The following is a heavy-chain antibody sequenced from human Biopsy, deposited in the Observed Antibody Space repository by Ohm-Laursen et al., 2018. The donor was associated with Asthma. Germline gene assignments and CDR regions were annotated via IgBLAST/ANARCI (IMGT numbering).Heavy chain of an antibody. CDR3: ARGLHGMDV. J-gene: IGHJ6*02. Sequence: GASVNVSCKASGYIFTSHALNWGRQAPGQGLEWMGRINTNTGNPTYAQGFTGRFVFSLDTSVSTAYLQISSLKADDTADYYCARGLHGMDVWGQGTPVTVSS. CDR2: INTNTGNP. V-gene: IGHV7-4-1*02. D-gene: IGHD2-15*01. CDR1: GYIFTSHA.